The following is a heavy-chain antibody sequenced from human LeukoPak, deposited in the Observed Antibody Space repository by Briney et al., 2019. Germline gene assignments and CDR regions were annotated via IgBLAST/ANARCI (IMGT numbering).Heavy chain of an antibody. Sequence: ASVKVSCKASGGTFSSYAISWVRQAPGQGLEWMGGIIPIFGTANYAQKFQGRVTITADESTSTAYMELSSLRSEDTAVYYCARAYGSGSYYDYYCYMDVWGKGTTVTISS. D-gene: IGHD3-10*01. V-gene: IGHV1-69*13. J-gene: IGHJ6*03. CDR3: ARAYGSGSYYDYYCYMDV. CDR2: IIPIFGTA. CDR1: GGTFSSYA.